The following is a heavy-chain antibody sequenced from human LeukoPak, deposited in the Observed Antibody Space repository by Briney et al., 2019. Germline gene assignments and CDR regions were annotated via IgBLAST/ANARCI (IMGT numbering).Heavy chain of an antibody. V-gene: IGHV3-20*04. D-gene: IGHD5-18*01. J-gene: IGHJ4*02. CDR2: INWNGGST. Sequence: PGGSLRLSCAASGFTFDDYGMSWVRQAPGKGLEWVSGINWNGGSTGYADSVKGRFTISRDNAKNSLYLQMNSLRAEDMALYYCAKDRGRGYSYGYAFDYWGQGTLVTVSS. CDR3: AKDRGRGYSYGYAFDY. CDR1: GFTFDDYG.